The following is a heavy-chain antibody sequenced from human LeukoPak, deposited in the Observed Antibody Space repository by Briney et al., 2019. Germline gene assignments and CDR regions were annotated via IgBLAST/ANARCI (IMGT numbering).Heavy chain of an antibody. CDR1: GGTFSSYA. J-gene: IGHJ6*02. CDR3: AKTYSSGIRYYYYGMDV. Sequence: SVKVSCKASGGTFSSYAISWVRQAPGQGLEWMGGIIPIFGTANYAQKFQGRVTITTDESTSTAYMELSSLRAEDTAVYYCAKTYSSGIRYYYYGMDVWGQGTTVTVSS. V-gene: IGHV1-69*05. CDR2: IIPIFGTA. D-gene: IGHD6-25*01.